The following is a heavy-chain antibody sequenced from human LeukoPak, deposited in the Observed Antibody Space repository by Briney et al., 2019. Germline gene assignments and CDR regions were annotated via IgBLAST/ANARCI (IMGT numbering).Heavy chain of an antibody. Sequence: GGSLRLSCAASGFTFSSYAMSWVRQAPGKGLEWVSAISGSGGSTYYADSVKGRFTISRDNSKNTLYLQMNSLRAEDTAVYYCATKSYDDYDILTAYYTLGRCAVDYWGQGTPVTVSS. CDR2: ISGSGGST. J-gene: IGHJ4*02. V-gene: IGHV3-23*01. CDR3: ATKSYDDYDILTAYYTLGRCAVDY. CDR1: GFTFSSYA. D-gene: IGHD3-9*01.